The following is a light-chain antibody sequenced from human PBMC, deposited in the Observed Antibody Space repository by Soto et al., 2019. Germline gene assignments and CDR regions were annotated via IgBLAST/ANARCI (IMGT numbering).Light chain of an antibody. J-gene: IGKJ1*01. CDR3: QQYGSSPRT. CDR2: DTS. V-gene: IGKV3-20*01. Sequence: EIVLTQSPGTLSLPPGERATLSCRAGQNVGSFLAWYQQKPGQAPRLLIYDTSNRATGIPDRFSGSGSGTDFSLTISSLEPGDLAVYYCQQYGSSPRTFGQGTKVDIK. CDR1: QNVGSF.